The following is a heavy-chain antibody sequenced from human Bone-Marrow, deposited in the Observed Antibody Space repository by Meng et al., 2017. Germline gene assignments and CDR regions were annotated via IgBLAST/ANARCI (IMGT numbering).Heavy chain of an antibody. J-gene: IGHJ4*02. CDR2: ISYDGSNK. CDR1: GFTFSNYA. CDR3: VKGRMPNYGDLDY. Sequence: QVQLVESGGGVVQPGRSLRLSCAASGFTFSNYAMHWVRQAPGKGLEWVAVISYDGSNKYFADSVKGRFTISRDNPKNTLYLQMNSLRAEDTAVYYCVKGRMPNYGDLDYWGQGTLVTVSS. V-gene: IGHV3-30*18. D-gene: IGHD2-21*02.